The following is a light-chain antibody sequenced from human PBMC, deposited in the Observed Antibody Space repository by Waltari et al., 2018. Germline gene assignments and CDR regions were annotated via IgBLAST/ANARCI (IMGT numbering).Light chain of an antibody. CDR2: WAS. Sequence: DIVMTQSPDSLAVSLGERATINCKSSQSVLYSSNNKNYLAWYQQKPGQPPKLHIYWASTRESGVPDRFSGSGSGTDFTRTISSLQAEDVAVYYCQQYYSTPYTFGQGTKLEI. V-gene: IGKV4-1*01. CDR1: QSVLYSSNNKNY. CDR3: QQYYSTPYT. J-gene: IGKJ2*01.